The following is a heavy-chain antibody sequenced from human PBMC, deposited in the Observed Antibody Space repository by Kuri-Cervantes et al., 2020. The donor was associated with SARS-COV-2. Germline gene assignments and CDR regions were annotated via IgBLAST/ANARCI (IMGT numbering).Heavy chain of an antibody. CDR3: ARGLRGNGMDV. V-gene: IGHV3-21*01. J-gene: IGHJ6*02. Sequence: GGSLRLSCAASGFTFSSYSMNWVRQAPGKGLEWVSSISSSSSYIYYADSVKGRFTISRDNAKNSLYLQMNSLRAEDTAVYYCARGLRGNGMDVWGQGTTVTVSS. CDR2: ISSSSSYI. CDR1: GFTFSSYS.